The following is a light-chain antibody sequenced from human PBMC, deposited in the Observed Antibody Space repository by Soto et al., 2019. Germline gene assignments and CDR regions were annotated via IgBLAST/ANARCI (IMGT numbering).Light chain of an antibody. V-gene: IGKV1-17*01. CDR3: LQHNSLPLT. Sequence: DIQMTQSPSSLSASVGDRVTITCRASQGIRNALVWYQQKPGKAPKRLIYAASSLQSGVPSRFSGPGSGTEFTLTINSLQPEDFATYYCLQHNSLPLTFGQGTKLEIK. CDR1: QGIRNA. CDR2: AAS. J-gene: IGKJ2*01.